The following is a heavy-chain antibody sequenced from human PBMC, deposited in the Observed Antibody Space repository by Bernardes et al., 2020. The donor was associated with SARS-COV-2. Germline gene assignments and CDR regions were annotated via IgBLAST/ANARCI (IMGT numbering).Heavy chain of an antibody. D-gene: IGHD5-12*01. Sequence: SGPTLVKPTQTLTLTCSFSGFSLSTSGMCMSWIRQPPGKALEWLARIDWDDDKYYSTSLKTRLTISKDTSKNQVVLTMTNMDPMDTATYYCARSSAGLRLSAFDIWGQGTMVTVS. J-gene: IGHJ3*02. CDR1: GFSLSTSGMC. CDR2: IDWDDDK. V-gene: IGHV2-70*11. CDR3: ARSSAGLRLSAFDI.